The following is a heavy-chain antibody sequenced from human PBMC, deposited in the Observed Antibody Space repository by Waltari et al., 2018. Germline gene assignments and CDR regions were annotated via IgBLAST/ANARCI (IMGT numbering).Heavy chain of an antibody. Sequence: QVTLKESGPALVKPTQTLTLTCTFSGFSLSTSGMRVSWIRQPPGKALEWLARIDWDDDKFYSTSLKTRLTISKDTSKNQVVLTMTNMDPVDTATYYCARTYSSSWPYYYYYMDVWGKGTTVTVSS. D-gene: IGHD6-13*01. CDR3: ARTYSSSWPYYYYYMDV. J-gene: IGHJ6*03. V-gene: IGHV2-70*04. CDR2: IDWDDDK. CDR1: GFSLSTSGMR.